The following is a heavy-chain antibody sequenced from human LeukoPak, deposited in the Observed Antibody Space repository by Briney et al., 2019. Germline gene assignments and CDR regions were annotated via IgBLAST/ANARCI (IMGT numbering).Heavy chain of an antibody. D-gene: IGHD6-13*01. V-gene: IGHV3-23*01. J-gene: IGHJ4*02. CDR3: AKRQVSAAAGALDY. CDR1: GFTFSNNA. Sequence: VGSLRLSCIPPGFTFSNNAMTWVSQAPGEGLEWVSAISGIGGNTYYAESVKGRFTISRDNSKNTLYLQMNSRRAEDTAVYYCAKRQVSAAAGALDYWGQGTLLSVSS. CDR2: ISGIGGNT.